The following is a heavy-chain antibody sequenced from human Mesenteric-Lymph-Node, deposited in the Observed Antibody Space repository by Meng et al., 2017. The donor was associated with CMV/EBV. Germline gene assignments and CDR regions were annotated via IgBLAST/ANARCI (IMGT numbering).Heavy chain of an antibody. J-gene: IGHJ4*02. D-gene: IGHD3-10*01. CDR1: GFTFDDYA. CDR2: ISWNSGSI. Sequence: GGSLRLSCAASGFTFDDYAMHWVRQAPGKGLEWVSGISWNSGSIGYADSVKGRFTISRDNAKNSLYLQMNSLRAEDTALYYCAKVIGDGWGQGTLVTVSS. CDR3: AKVIGDG. V-gene: IGHV3-9*01.